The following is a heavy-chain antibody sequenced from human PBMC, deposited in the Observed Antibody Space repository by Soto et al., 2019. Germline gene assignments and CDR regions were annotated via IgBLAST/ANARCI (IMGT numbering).Heavy chain of an antibody. V-gene: IGHV1-3*01. J-gene: IGHJ5*02. CDR1: GYTFTSYG. CDR2: INAANGDT. D-gene: IGHD6-13*01. CDR3: VRRHVSATGIDWFDP. Sequence: ASVKVSCKASGYTFTSYGIHWVRQAPGQRLEWMGWINAANGDTKYSPKFQGRVTITRDTSASTAYMELSSLRSGDTAVYYCVRRHVSATGIDWFDPWGQGTLVTAPQ.